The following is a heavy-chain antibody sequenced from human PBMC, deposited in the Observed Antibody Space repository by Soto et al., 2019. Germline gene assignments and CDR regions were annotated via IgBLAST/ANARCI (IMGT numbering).Heavy chain of an antibody. V-gene: IGHV3-74*01. D-gene: IGHD2-15*01. CDR1: GFACSSSW. J-gene: IGHJ6*02. CDR3: ARGFCSGDSYKREYYGMDV. Sequence: GGSLRIYFAASGFACSSSWMAGVRFLQAPGKGLVWVSHINSDGTSTNYSDSVMGRFTISRDNAKNTLYLQMNSLRAEDTAVYYCARGFCSGDSYKREYYGMDVWGQGTTVTVSS. CDR2: INSDGTST.